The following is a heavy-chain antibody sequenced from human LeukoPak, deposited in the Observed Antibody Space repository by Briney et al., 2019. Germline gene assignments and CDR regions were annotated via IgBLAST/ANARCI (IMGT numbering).Heavy chain of an antibody. CDR3: ARDCRHSSGWTGWRYYYYMDV. CDR1: GYSISSGYF. CDR2: IHSGESP. Sequence: PSETLSLTCTVSGYSISSGYFWGWIRQPPGKGLEWIAIIHSGESPYYNPSLKSRVTISVDTSKNQFSLKLSSVTAADTAVYYCARDCRHSSGWTGWRYYYYMDVWGKGTTVTVSS. V-gene: IGHV4-38-2*02. J-gene: IGHJ6*03. D-gene: IGHD6-19*01.